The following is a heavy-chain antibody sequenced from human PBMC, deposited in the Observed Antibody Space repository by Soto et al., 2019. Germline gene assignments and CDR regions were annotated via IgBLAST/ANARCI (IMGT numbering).Heavy chain of an antibody. J-gene: IGHJ1*01. CDR3: ATSVVSTVGSSEYFQH. D-gene: IGHD3-10*01. CDR1: GFTFSTYA. Sequence: QVQLVESGGGVVQPGRSLRLSCAASGFTFSTYAMHWVRQAPGKGLEWVAVISYDGSNKYYADSVKGRFTISRDNSKNTVYLQMNSLRPEDTAVYSCATSVVSTVGSSEYFQHWGPGTLVTVSS. V-gene: IGHV3-30*14. CDR2: ISYDGSNK.